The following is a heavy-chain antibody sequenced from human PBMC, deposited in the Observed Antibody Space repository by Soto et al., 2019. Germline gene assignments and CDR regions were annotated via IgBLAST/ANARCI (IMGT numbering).Heavy chain of an antibody. CDR3: AKDLNYNTKLRFLECSAFDI. CDR2: ISGSGGST. D-gene: IGHD3-3*01. Sequence: PGGSLRLSCAASGFTFSSYAMSWVRQAPGKGLEWVSAISGSGGSTYYADSVKGRFTISRDNSKNTLYLQMNSLRAEDTAVYYSAKDLNYNTKLRFLECSAFDIWGQGTMVTVSS. V-gene: IGHV3-23*01. CDR1: GFTFSSYA. J-gene: IGHJ3*02.